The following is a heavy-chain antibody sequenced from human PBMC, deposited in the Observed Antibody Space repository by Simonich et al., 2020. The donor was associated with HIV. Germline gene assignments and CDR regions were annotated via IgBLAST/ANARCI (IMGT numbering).Heavy chain of an antibody. Sequence: QVQLQQWGAGLLKPSETLSLTCAVYGGNFSGYYWSWIRQPPGKGLEWIGEINHSGSTNYNPSLKSRVTISVDTSKNQFSLKLSSVTAADTAVYYCARGFYQRLYYFDYWGQGTLVTVSS. CDR2: INHSGST. CDR3: ARGFYQRLYYFDY. J-gene: IGHJ4*02. V-gene: IGHV4-34*01. D-gene: IGHD2-2*01. CDR1: GGNFSGYY.